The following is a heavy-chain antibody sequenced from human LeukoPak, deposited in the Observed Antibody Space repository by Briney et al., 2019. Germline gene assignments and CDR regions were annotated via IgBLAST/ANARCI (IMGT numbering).Heavy chain of an antibody. CDR2: ISAYNGNT. CDR3: ARVCGWMVPTDY. V-gene: IGHV1-18*04. CDR1: GYTFTSYG. D-gene: IGHD6-19*01. Sequence: ASVKVSFKASGYTFTSYGISGVRQAPGQGLEWMGRISAYNGNTNYVQKLQGRVTITTHTSTSTAYMELRSLRSDDTAVYYCARVCGWMVPTDYWGQGTLVTVSS. J-gene: IGHJ4*02.